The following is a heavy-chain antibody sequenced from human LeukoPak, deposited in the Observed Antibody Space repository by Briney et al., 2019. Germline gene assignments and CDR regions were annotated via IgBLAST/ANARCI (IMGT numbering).Heavy chain of an antibody. CDR3: AREEAGTTMELFDY. D-gene: IGHD1-7*01. J-gene: IGHJ4*02. CDR2: ISAYNGNT. CDR1: GYTFTNYA. V-gene: IGHV1-18*01. Sequence: ASVKVSCKASGYTFTNYAMNWVRQAPGQGLEWMGWISAYNGNTNYAQKLQGGVTMTTDTSTSTAYMELRSLRSDDTAVYYCAREEAGTTMELFDYWGQGTLVTVSS.